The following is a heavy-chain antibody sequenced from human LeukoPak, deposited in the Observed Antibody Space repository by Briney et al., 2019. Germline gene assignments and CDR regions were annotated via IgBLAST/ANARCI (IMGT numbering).Heavy chain of an antibody. CDR3: ARRIGDY. D-gene: IGHD2-15*01. CDR1: GGSISSYY. Sequence: SETLSLTCTVSGGSISSYYWSWLRQPPGKGLEWIGYIYYSGSTNYNPSLKSRVTISVDTSKNQFSLKLSSVTAADTAVYYCARRIGDYWGQGTLVTVSS. J-gene: IGHJ4*02. V-gene: IGHV4-59*01. CDR2: IYYSGST.